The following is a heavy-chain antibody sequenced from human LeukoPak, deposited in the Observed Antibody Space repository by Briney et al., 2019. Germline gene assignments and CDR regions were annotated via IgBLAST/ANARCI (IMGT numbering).Heavy chain of an antibody. Sequence: GGSLRLSCAASGFTFSSYSMNWVRQAPGKGLEWVSSISSSSSYIYYADSVKGRFTISRDNAKNSVYLQMNSLRAEDTAVYYCARELVATIDYWGQGTLVTVSS. CDR1: GFTFSSYS. D-gene: IGHD5-12*01. J-gene: IGHJ4*02. CDR2: ISSSSSYI. CDR3: ARELVATIDY. V-gene: IGHV3-21*01.